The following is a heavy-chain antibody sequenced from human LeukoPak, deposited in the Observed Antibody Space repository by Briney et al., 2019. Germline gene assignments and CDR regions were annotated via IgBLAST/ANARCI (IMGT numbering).Heavy chain of an antibody. CDR1: GYSLGKNYY. V-gene: IGHV4-38-2*01. J-gene: IGHJ4*02. D-gene: IGHD3-16*01. Sequence: SETLSLTCAVSGYSLGKNYYWGWIRQSPGKGLEWIGRIYGRASTSYNPSLMNRVTMSVDTSKNHFSLQLTSVTAAGTAVYYCARYDSRGSASTRFDYWGPGILVTVSS. CDR2: IYGRAST. CDR3: ARYDSRGSASTRFDY.